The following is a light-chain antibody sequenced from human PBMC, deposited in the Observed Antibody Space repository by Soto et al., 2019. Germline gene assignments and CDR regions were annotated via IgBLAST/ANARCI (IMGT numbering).Light chain of an antibody. V-gene: IGKV3-20*01. CDR2: GAS. Sequence: EIVLTQSPGTLSLSPGERATLSCRASQSVSSSYLAWYQQKPGQAPRLLIYGASSRATGIPDRFSGSGSGTDVTLTISRLEPEDVAVYYCQQYGSSPLLTFGGGTKVEIK. J-gene: IGKJ4*01. CDR1: QSVSSSY. CDR3: QQYGSSPLLT.